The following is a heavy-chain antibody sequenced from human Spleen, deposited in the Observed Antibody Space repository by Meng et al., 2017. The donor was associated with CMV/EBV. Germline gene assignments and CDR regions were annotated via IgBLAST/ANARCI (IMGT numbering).Heavy chain of an antibody. D-gene: IGHD4-17*01. CDR1: EYTFTGYY. Sequence: ASVKVSCKASEYTFTGYYIHWVRQAPGQGLDWMGWINPNSGGTNYAQKFQGRVTMTRDTSISTAYMELSRLRSDDTAVYYCARGTSTDQAFDYWGQGTLVTVSS. J-gene: IGHJ4*02. CDR3: ARGTSTDQAFDY. CDR2: INPNSGGT. V-gene: IGHV1-2*02.